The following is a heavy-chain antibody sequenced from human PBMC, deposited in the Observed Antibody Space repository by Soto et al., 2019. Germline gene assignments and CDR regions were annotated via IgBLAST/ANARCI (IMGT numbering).Heavy chain of an antibody. CDR1: GFTFSSYA. J-gene: IGHJ6*02. D-gene: IGHD6-6*01. Sequence: LRLSCAASGFTFSSYAMSWVRQAPGKGLEWVSATSGSGGSTYYADSVKGRFSISRDNSKNTLYLQMNSLRAEDTAVYYCAKVIAARHSFGMEVWRQGTTVTVSS. CDR3: AKVIAARHSFGMEV. CDR2: TSGSGGST. V-gene: IGHV3-23*01.